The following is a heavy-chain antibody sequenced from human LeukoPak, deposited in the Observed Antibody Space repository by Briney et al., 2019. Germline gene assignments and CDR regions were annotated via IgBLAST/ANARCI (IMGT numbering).Heavy chain of an antibody. Sequence: ASVKVSCKASRYTFISYGINWVRQAPGQGLEWMGWISAYNGNSNSAQKFQGGLTMTTETSTSTAYMELRSLSFDDTAVYYCAGLQNIVGATPLPDYWGQGTLVTVSS. CDR3: AGLQNIVGATPLPDY. CDR2: ISAYNGNS. CDR1: RYTFISYG. V-gene: IGHV1-18*01. D-gene: IGHD1-26*01. J-gene: IGHJ4*02.